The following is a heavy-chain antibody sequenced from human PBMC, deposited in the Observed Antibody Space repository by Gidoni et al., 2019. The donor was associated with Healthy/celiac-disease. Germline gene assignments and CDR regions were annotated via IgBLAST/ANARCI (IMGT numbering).Heavy chain of an antibody. CDR1: GFTFRSYS. CDR2: ISSSSSYI. J-gene: IGHJ3*02. CDR3: ARLDAGAFDI. Sequence: EVQLVESGGGLVKPGGYLRLPREASGFTFRSYSMNSVRQAPGKGLEWVSSISSSSSYIYYADSVKGRFTISRDNAKNSLYLQMNSLRAEDTAVYYCARLDAGAFDIWGQGTMVTVSS. V-gene: IGHV3-21*01.